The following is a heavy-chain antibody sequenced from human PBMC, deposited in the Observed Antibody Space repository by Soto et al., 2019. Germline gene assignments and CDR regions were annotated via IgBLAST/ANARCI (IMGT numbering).Heavy chain of an antibody. J-gene: IGHJ6*02. CDR1: GYTFTSYY. CDR2: INPSGGST. CDR3: ARVGAGAAAYYGMDC. V-gene: IGHV1-46*01. Sequence: AASVQVSCKASGYTFTSYYMHWVRQAPGQGLEWMGIINPSGGSTSYAQKFQGRVTMTRDTSTSTVYMELSSLRSEDTAVYYCARVGAGAAAYYGMDCWGQGATVTVSS. D-gene: IGHD1-26*01.